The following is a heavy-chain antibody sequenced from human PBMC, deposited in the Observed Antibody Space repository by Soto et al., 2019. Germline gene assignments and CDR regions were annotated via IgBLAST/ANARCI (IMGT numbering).Heavy chain of an antibody. J-gene: IGHJ4*02. V-gene: IGHV4-34*01. D-gene: IGHD2-15*01. CDR3: ARGREDIVVVVAAPFDY. CDR2: INHSGST. CDR1: GGSFSGYY. Sequence: SETLSLTCAVYGGSFSGYYWSWIRQPPGKGLEWIGEINHSGSTNYNPSLKSRVTISVDTSKNQFSLKLSSVTAADTAVYYCARGREDIVVVVAAPFDYWGQGTLVTVSS.